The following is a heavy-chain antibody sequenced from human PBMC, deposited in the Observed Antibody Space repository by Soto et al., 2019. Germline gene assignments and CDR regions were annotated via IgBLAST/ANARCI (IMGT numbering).Heavy chain of an antibody. CDR1: GVTLSNFG. D-gene: IGHD2-21*01. V-gene: IGHV3-30*03. CDR2: ISRDGSTM. CDR3: VGEVASGY. J-gene: IGHJ4*02. Sequence: QVQLVESGGGVVQPGRSLRLSCAASGVTLSNFGMHWFLQAPGKGLEWVAVISRDGSTMFYADSVKGRFTISRDSSRNTLYMQMNSLRAEDTAVYHCVGEVASGYWGQGTLVTVSS.